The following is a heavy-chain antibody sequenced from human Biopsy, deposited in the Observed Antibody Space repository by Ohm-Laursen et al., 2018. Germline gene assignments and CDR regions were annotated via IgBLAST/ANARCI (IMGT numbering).Heavy chain of an antibody. V-gene: IGHV1-8*01. CDR1: GYTFTSYE. CDR2: MNPDSGNT. Sequence: ASVKVSCKTSGYTFTSYEINWVRQATGQGLEWMGWMNPDSGNTGYAQNFQGRVTMTRNTSISTDYMELSSLRSEDTAVYFCARADPPLFYYGSGSSNWFDPWGQGTLVTVSS. CDR3: ARADPPLFYYGSGSSNWFDP. D-gene: IGHD3-10*01. J-gene: IGHJ5*02.